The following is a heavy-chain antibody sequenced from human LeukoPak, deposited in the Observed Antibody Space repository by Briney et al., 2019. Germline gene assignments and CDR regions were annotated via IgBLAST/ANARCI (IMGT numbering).Heavy chain of an antibody. D-gene: IGHD5-18*01. CDR1: GYTFTSFY. CDR3: ATVGYSQFFDY. V-gene: IGHV1-46*01. J-gene: IGHJ4*02. CDR2: INPNSGST. Sequence: ASVKVSCKASGYTFTSFYMHWVRQAPGQGLEWVGIINPNSGSTFYAQRFQGRVTMTRDTSTSTVYKELSSLRSEDTAVYYCATVGYSQFFDYWGQGTLVTVSS.